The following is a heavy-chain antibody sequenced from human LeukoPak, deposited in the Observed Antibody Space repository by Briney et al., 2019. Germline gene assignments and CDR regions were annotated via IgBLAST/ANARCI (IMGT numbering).Heavy chain of an antibody. Sequence: PGGSLRLSCATWGFTFTRFGLPWVRRAPGKGLEWVAFIQYDGSGRYADSVKGRFTISRDNSKNTVYLQMNSLRVEDMAVFYCARGLNYGLDVWGQGTTVTVSS. CDR2: IQYDGSGR. CDR3: ARGLNYGLDV. CDR1: GFTFTRFG. J-gene: IGHJ6*02. V-gene: IGHV3-30*02.